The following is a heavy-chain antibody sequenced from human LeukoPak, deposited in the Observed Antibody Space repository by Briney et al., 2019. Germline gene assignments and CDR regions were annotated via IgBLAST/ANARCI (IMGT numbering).Heavy chain of an antibody. J-gene: IGHJ4*02. Sequence: SETLSLTCTVSGGSISPYYWSWLRQPPGKGLEWIGYVYYSGSTTYNPSLRSRVTISVDTSKNQFSLKLGSVTAADTAVYYCARRTASYGYYSYWGQGTLVTVSS. CDR3: ARRTASYGYYSY. D-gene: IGHD5-18*01. V-gene: IGHV4-59*01. CDR2: VYYSGST. CDR1: GGSISPYY.